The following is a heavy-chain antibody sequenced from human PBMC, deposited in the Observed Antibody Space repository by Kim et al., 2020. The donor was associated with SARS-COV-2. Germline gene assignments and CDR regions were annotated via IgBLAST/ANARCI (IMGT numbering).Heavy chain of an antibody. Sequence: ADRVKARLTIARDNSTTTLYMQMNSLRAGDTAVYCCAKEGQVPVAGTALDSWGQGTLVTVSS. V-gene: IGHV3-30*02. CDR3: AKEGQVPVAGTALDS. J-gene: IGHJ4*02. D-gene: IGHD6-19*01.